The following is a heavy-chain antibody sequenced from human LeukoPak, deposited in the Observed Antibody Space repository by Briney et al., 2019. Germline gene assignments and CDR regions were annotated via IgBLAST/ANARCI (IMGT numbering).Heavy chain of an antibody. V-gene: IGHV4-39*01. J-gene: IGHJ4*02. D-gene: IGHD3-22*01. CDR1: GASLIRTSYY. Sequence: SETLSLTCTVSGASLIRTSYYWGWIRQPPGKGPEWIGSIYYSGSTYYNPSLKSRVTISADTSKNQFSLKLSSVTAADTAVYYCARQEYDSSGYYSDYWGQGTLGAVSS. CDR3: ARQEYDSSGYYSDY. CDR2: IYYSGST.